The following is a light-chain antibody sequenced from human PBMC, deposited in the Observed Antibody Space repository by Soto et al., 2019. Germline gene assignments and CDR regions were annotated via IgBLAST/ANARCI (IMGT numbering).Light chain of an antibody. J-gene: IGKJ3*01. CDR3: QQDAKLLFT. CDR2: DAS. V-gene: IGKV1-33*01. Sequence: DIQMTQSPSSLSAYVGDRVTITCQASQDISNYLNCYQQKPGKAPKLLIYDASNMETGVTSRFSGRGSRTDLTLTISSLHHEDIATYDCQQDAKLLFTFGPGTKVDTK. CDR1: QDISNY.